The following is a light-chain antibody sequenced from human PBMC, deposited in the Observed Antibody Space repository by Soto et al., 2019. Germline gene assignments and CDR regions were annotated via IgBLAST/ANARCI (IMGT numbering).Light chain of an antibody. CDR2: GAS. V-gene: IGKV3-15*01. CDR1: QSVSSD. Sequence: EIVMTQSPATLSVSPGERATLSCRASQSVSSDLAWYQQKPEQAPRLLIYGASTRATGIPARFSGSGSGTEFTLTISSLQSEDFAVYYCQQYNNWPPLFTFGPGTKVDIK. J-gene: IGKJ3*01. CDR3: QQYNNWPPLFT.